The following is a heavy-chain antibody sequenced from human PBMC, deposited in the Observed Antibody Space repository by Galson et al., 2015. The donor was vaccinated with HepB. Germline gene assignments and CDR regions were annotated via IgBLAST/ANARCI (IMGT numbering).Heavy chain of an antibody. V-gene: IGHV3-30-3*01. CDR1: EFTFSSYA. J-gene: IGHJ4*02. CDR2: ISYDGNRQ. D-gene: IGHD7-27*01. Sequence: SLRLSCAASEFTFSSYAIHWVRQAPGKGLEWVAVISYDGNRQYYADSVKGRFTISRDNSKSTLYLQMNSLRADDTAVYYCARSVAVTPNWGWGFDYWGQGTLVTVSS. CDR3: ARSVAVTPNWGWGFDY.